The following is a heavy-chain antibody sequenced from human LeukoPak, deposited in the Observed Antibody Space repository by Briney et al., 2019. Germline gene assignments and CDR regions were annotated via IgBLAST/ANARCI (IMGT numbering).Heavy chain of an antibody. Sequence: ASVNVSCKVSGYTLTELSMHWVRQAPGKGREWMGGFDPEDGETIYAQKFQGRVTMTEDTSTDTAYMELSSLRSEDTAVYYCATESPYSSYYFDYWGQGTLVTVSS. CDR2: FDPEDGET. CDR3: ATESPYSSYYFDY. D-gene: IGHD6-6*01. V-gene: IGHV1-24*01. J-gene: IGHJ4*02. CDR1: GYTLTELS.